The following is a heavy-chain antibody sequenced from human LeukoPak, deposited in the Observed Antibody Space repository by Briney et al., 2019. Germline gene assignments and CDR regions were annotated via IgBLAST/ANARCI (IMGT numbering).Heavy chain of an antibody. CDR1: GATLTDYL. CDR2: IKQVGGEK. D-gene: IGHD4-23*01. CDR3: ERVGDTYGNSR. J-gene: IGHJ4*02. Sequence: GRSLRLSWVVSGATLTDYLMSWVRQAPGKGLEWVANIKQVGGEKYCVDSLKGRFTISRDKAKNSLCLQMNSVRAEDTGVYYSERVGDTYGNSRWGQGALVTVSS. V-gene: IGHV3-7*01.